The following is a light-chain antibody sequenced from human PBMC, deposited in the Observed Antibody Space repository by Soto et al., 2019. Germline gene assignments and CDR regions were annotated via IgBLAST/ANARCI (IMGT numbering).Light chain of an antibody. CDR3: SSYTSSSTRV. J-gene: IGLJ3*02. Sequence: QSVLTQPASVSGSPGQSITISCTGTSSDVGGYNYVSWYQQHPVKAPKLMIYEVSNRPSGVSNRVSGSKSGNTASLTISGLQVEDEADYYCSSYTSSSTRVFGGGTKVTVL. V-gene: IGLV2-14*01. CDR1: SSDVGGYNY. CDR2: EVS.